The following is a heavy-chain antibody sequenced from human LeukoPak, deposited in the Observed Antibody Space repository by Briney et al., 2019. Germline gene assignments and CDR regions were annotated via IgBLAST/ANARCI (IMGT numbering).Heavy chain of an antibody. CDR1: GFTFSSYA. Sequence: GGSLRLSCAASGFTFSSYAMSWVRQAPGKGLEWVSSISNSGGSTYYADSVKGRFTISRDNSKNTLYLQMNSLRAEDTAVHYCAKNRGYCTGGSCYVDSWGQGTLVTVSS. CDR3: AKNRGYCTGGSCYVDS. D-gene: IGHD2-15*01. CDR2: ISNSGGST. J-gene: IGHJ4*02. V-gene: IGHV3-23*01.